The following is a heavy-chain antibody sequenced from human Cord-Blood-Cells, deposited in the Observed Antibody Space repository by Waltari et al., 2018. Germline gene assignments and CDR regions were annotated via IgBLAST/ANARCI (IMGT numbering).Heavy chain of an antibody. J-gene: IGHJ3*02. V-gene: IGHV3-9*03. CDR3: AKARRGAFDI. Sequence: EVQLVESGGGLVQPGRSLRLSCAASGFTFADYAMHWVRQAPGKGLEWVSGISWNSGSIGYADSVKGRFTISRDNAKNSLYLQMNSLRAEDMALYYCAKARRGAFDIWGQGTMVTVSS. D-gene: IGHD3-10*01. CDR2: ISWNSGSI. CDR1: GFTFADYA.